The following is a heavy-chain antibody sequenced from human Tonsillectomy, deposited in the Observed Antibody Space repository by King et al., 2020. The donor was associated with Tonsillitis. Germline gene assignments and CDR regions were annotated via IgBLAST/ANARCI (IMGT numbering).Heavy chain of an antibody. CDR1: GFSLSTSGMC. CDR3: ARMRSTVSYYAMDV. J-gene: IGHJ6*02. Sequence: QVTLKESGPALVKPTQTLTLTCTFSGFSLSTSGMCVSWIRQPPGKALEWLAHIDWDDDKYYNTSLKSRLTISKDTSKNQVVLTMTNMDPVDTGTYYCARMRSTVSYYAMDVWGQGTTVAVSS. V-gene: IGHV2-70*01. CDR2: IDWDDDK. D-gene: IGHD2-15*01.